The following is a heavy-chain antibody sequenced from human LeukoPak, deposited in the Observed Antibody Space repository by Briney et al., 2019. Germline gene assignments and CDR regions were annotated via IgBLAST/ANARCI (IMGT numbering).Heavy chain of an antibody. D-gene: IGHD5-12*01. Sequence: GGSLRLSCAASGFTFSTYSMKWVRQAPGKGLEWVSYISDSSAMYYADSVRGRFTISRENDKNSLSLQMNSLRAEDTAVYYCARDGGYSGYDADCWGQGTLVTVSS. CDR3: ARDGGYSGYDADC. CDR2: ISDSSAM. CDR1: GFTFSTYS. V-gene: IGHV3-48*01. J-gene: IGHJ4*02.